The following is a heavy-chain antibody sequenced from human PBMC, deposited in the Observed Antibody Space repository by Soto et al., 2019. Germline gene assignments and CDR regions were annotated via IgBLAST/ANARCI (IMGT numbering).Heavy chain of an antibody. CDR1: GGTFSSYS. CDR3: AIGLGQLAAGVWFDP. V-gene: IGHV1-69*13. Sequence: ASVKVSCKASGGTFSSYSISWVRQAPGQGLECMGGIIPIFGTANYAQKFQGRVTITADESTSTAYMELSSLRSEDTAVYYCAIGLGQLAAGVWFDPWGQGTLVTVSS. CDR2: IIPIFGTA. D-gene: IGHD6-6*01. J-gene: IGHJ5*02.